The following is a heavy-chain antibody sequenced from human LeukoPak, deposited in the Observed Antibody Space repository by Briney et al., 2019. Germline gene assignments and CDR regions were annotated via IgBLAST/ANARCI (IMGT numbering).Heavy chain of an antibody. D-gene: IGHD1-26*01. CDR3: PRDNSGSYYYPYWFGP. CDR1: GYTFTSYG. CDR2: ISAYNGNT. V-gene: IGHV1-18*01. Sequence: ASVKVSCKASGYTFTSYGISWVRQAPGQGLEWMGWISAYNGNTNYAQKLQGRVTMTTDTSTSTAYMELRSLRSDDTAVYYCPRDNSGSYYYPYWFGPWGQGTLVTVSS. J-gene: IGHJ5*02.